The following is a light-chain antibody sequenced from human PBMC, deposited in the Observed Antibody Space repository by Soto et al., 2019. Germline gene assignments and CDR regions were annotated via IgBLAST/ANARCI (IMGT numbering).Light chain of an antibody. CDR3: HQRSIWPFT. V-gene: IGKV3-11*01. Sequence: EIVLTQSPATLSLSPGEGATLSCRASQSVSSYLAWYQQKPGQAPRLLIYDASNRATGIPARFSGSGSGTDFTLTISSLEPEDFVVYYCHQRSIWPFTFGPGTKVDIK. CDR2: DAS. CDR1: QSVSSY. J-gene: IGKJ3*01.